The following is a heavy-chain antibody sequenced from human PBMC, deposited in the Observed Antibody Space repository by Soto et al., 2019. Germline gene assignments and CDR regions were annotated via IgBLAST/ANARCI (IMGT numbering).Heavy chain of an antibody. V-gene: IGHV3-7*01. D-gene: IGHD2-2*01. CDR3: ARGTCSSTTCYAVYFDS. CDR1: GFTFSSYW. CDR2: IKQDGSKK. J-gene: IGHJ4*02. Sequence: PGGSLRLSCVASGFTFSSYWMSWVRQAPGKGLEWVANIKQDGSKKYYVDSVKGRFTISRDNAKNSLYLQMNSLRAEDTAVYYCARGTCSSTTCYAVYFDSWGQGTLVTVS.